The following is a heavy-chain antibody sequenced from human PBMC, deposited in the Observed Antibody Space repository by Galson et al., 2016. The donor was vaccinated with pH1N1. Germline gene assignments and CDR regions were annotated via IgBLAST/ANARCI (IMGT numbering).Heavy chain of an antibody. Sequence: TLSLTCTVSGDSITSTGSYWGWFRQPPGKGLEWIASVYYSGDTYYNPSLKSRVTMSVGTSKRYFSLNLSSVTAADTAGYYCARGRSCKWGGSVYFDYWGQETRVTVSS. CDR3: ARGRSCKWGGSVYFDY. CDR1: GDSITSTGSY. J-gene: IGHJ4*02. CDR2: VYYSGDT. D-gene: IGHD1-26*01. V-gene: IGHV4-39*07.